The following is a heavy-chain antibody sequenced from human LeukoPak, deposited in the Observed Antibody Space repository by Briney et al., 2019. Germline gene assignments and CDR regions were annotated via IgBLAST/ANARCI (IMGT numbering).Heavy chain of an antibody. V-gene: IGHV3-48*02. D-gene: IGHD3-16*02. J-gene: IGHJ4*02. CDR3: ARDWYTFGGVIALGLDY. CDR2: ISSRSSTI. CDR1: GFTFSSYS. Sequence: GGSLRLSCVASGFTFSSYSMNWVRQAPGKGLEWVSYISSRSSTIYYAASVKGRFTISRDNAKNSLYLQMNSLRDEDTAVYYCARDWYTFGGVIALGLDYWGQGTLVTVSS.